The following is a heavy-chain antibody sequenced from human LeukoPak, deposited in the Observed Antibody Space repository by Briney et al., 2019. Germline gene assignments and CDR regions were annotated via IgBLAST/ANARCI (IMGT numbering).Heavy chain of an antibody. CDR1: GYSISSGHY. J-gene: IGHJ6*03. Sequence: PSETLSLTCAVSGYSISSGHYWAWIRQPPGKGLEYIGNIYHSGSSHYNPSLKGRVTISVDTSNNQFSLKLSSVTAADTAVYYCARAKNPYYYYYYMDFWGRGTTVTVSS. CDR3: ARAKNPYYYYYYMDF. CDR2: IYHSGSS. V-gene: IGHV4-38-2*01.